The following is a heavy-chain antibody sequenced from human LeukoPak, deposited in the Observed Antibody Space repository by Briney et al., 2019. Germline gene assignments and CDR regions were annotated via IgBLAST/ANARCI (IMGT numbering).Heavy chain of an antibody. J-gene: IGHJ6*02. V-gene: IGHV6-1*01. CDR1: GDSVSSNSAA. Sequence: SQTLSLTCAISGDSVSSNSAAWNWIRQSPSRGLEWLGRTYYRSKWYNDYAVSVKSRITINPDTSKNQFSLQLNSVTPEDTAVYYCARDWWWYCRGGSCGRPARVDYYYYGMDVWGQGTTVTVSS. CDR2: TYYRSKWYN. CDR3: ARDWWWYCRGGSCGRPARVDYYYYGMDV. D-gene: IGHD2-15*01.